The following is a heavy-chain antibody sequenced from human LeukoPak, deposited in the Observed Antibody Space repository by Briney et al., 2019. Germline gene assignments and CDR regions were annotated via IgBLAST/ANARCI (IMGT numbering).Heavy chain of an antibody. D-gene: IGHD6-13*01. CDR1: GGSISSSSYY. Sequence: SETLSLTCTVSGGSISSSSYYWGWIRQPPGKGLEWIGSIYYSGSTYYNPSLKSRVTISVDTSKNQFSLKLSSVTAADTAVYYCARQSYGYSSSWCLFDYWGQGTLVTVSS. CDR2: IYYSGST. V-gene: IGHV4-39*01. J-gene: IGHJ4*02. CDR3: ARQSYGYSSSWCLFDY.